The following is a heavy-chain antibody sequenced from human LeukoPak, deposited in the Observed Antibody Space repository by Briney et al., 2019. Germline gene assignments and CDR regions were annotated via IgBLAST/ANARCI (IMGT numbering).Heavy chain of an antibody. V-gene: IGHV3-66*01. CDR1: GFSVRSNY. CDR2: IYSGGRT. Sequence: GGSLRLSCAASGFSVRSNYMSWVRQAPGKGLEWVAVIYSGGRTNYADSVKGRFTISSDDSKDTLYLQMNSMRAEDKAVYYCARDRPLYGSGNYVWGQGTTVTVSS. CDR3: ARDRPLYGSGNYV. D-gene: IGHD3-10*01. J-gene: IGHJ6*02.